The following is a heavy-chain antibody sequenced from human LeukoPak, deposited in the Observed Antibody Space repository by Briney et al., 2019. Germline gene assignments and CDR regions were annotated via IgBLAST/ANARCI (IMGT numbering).Heavy chain of an antibody. CDR3: AREVIVVVPAAINWFDP. Sequence: GGSLRLSCAASGFTFSSYWMHWVRQAPGKGLVWVSRINSDGSSTIYADSVKGRFTISRDNAKNTLYLQMNSLRAEDTAVYYCAREVIVVVPAAINWFDPWRQGSLVTVSS. CDR1: GFTFSSYW. D-gene: IGHD2-2*01. J-gene: IGHJ5*02. V-gene: IGHV3-74*01. CDR2: INSDGSST.